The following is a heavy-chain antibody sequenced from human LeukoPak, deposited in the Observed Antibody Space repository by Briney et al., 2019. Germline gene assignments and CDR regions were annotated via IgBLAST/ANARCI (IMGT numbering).Heavy chain of an antibody. D-gene: IGHD6-19*01. CDR1: GFTFSSYG. J-gene: IGHJ4*02. CDR2: VTDTGGNT. CDR3: ARDSSGWYLGFDY. V-gene: IGHV3-23*01. Sequence: GGSLRLSCVGSGFTFSSYGMNWVRQAPGKALEWVSTVTDTGGNTYYADSVKGRFTISRDNSKNTLYLQMNSLRAEDTAVYYCARDSSGWYLGFDYWGQGTLVTVSS.